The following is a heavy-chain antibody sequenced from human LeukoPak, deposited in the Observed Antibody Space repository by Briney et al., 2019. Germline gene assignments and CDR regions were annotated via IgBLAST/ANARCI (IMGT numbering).Heavy chain of an antibody. CDR2: IYTSGST. V-gene: IGHV4-4*07. J-gene: IGHJ4*02. CDR1: GGSISSYY. D-gene: IGHD1-26*01. Sequence: SETLSLTCTVSGGSISSYYWSWIRQPAGKGLEWIGRIYTSGSTNYNPSLKSRVAISVDTSKNQFSLKLSSVTAADTAVYYCARGPDKVGATSPFDYWGQGTLVTVSS. CDR3: ARGPDKVGATSPFDY.